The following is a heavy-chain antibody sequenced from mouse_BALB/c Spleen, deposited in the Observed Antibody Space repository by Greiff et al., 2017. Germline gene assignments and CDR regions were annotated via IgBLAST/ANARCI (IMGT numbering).Heavy chain of an antibody. CDR2: ISSGSSTI. D-gene: IGHD1-1*01. CDR1: GFTFSSFG. CDR3: ARDYYCLAY. V-gene: IGHV5-17*02. Sequence: EVQGVESGGGLVQPGGSRKLSCAASGFTFSSFGMHWVRQAPEKGLEWVAYISSGSSTIYYADTVKGRFTISRDNPKNTLFLQMTSLRSEDTAMYYCARDYYCLAYWGQGTLVTVSA. J-gene: IGHJ3*01.